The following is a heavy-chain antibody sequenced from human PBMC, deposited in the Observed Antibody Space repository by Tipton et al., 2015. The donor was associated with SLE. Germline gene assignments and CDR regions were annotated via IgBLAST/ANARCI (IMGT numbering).Heavy chain of an antibody. D-gene: IGHD1-26*01. CDR3: ARRKVGGPVDS. CDR2: IYYTGTTT. V-gene: IGHV4-39*07. Sequence: TLSLTCTVSGGSISSSSYYWGWIRQPPGKGLEWIGSIYYTGTTTYYNSFLKSRVTMSVDTSKNQFSLRLTSVTAADTAVYYCARRKVGGPVDSWGQGTLVTVSS. J-gene: IGHJ4*02. CDR1: GGSISSSSYY.